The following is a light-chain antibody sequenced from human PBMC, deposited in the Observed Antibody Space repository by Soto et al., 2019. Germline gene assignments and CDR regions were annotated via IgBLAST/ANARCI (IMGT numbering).Light chain of an antibody. Sequence: ESALTQSPGISSLSPGESAFHSCRASQSISSSFLAWYQQKPGQAPRLLIYGASSRATGIPDRFSGTGSETDFTLTISRLEPEDFAVYYCQQYDNSPITFGQGTRLEIK. V-gene: IGKV3-20*01. CDR3: QQYDNSPIT. CDR1: QSISSSF. CDR2: GAS. J-gene: IGKJ5*01.